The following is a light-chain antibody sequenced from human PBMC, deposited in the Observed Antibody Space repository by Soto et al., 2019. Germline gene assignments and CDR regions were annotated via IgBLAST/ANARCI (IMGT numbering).Light chain of an antibody. CDR3: CSYAGIETV. J-gene: IGLJ2*01. Sequence: QSVLTQPASVSGSPGQSITISCTGTSSDVGSYNLVSWYQQHPGKAPKLMIYEGSKRPSGVSNRFSGSKSGNTASLTISGLQDEDEADYYCCSYAGIETVFGGGTKLTVL. CDR2: EGS. V-gene: IGLV2-23*01. CDR1: SSDVGSYNL.